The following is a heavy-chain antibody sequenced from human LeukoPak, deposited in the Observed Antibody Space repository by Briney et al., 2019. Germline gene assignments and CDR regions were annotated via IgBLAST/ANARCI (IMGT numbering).Heavy chain of an antibody. V-gene: IGHV4-31*03. J-gene: IGHJ3*02. CDR2: IYYSGST. D-gene: IGHD4-23*01. Sequence: SETLSLTCTVSGGSISSGGYYWSWIRQHPGKGLEWTGYIYYSGSTYYNPSLKSRVTISVDTSKNQFSLKLSSVTAADTAVYYCARVYGGIPRIWGQGTMVTVSS. CDR1: GGSISSGGYY. CDR3: ARVYGGIPRI.